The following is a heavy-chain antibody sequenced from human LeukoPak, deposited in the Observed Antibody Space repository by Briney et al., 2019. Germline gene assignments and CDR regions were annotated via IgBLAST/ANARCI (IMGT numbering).Heavy chain of an antibody. V-gene: IGHV3-21*01. CDR2: TSSSSTYI. CDR3: ARARDIVVVGSDAFDI. D-gene: IGHD2-2*01. Sequence: GGSLRLSCAASGFTFNSYTMNWVRQAPGKGLEWVSSTSSSSTYIYYADSVKGRFTISRDNAKNSLYLQMNSLRAEDTAVYYCARARDIVVVGSDAFDIWGQGTMVTVSA. J-gene: IGHJ3*02. CDR1: GFTFNSYT.